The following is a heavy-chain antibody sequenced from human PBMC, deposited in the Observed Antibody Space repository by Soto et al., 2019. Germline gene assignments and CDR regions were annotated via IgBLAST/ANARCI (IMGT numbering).Heavy chain of an antibody. J-gene: IGHJ6*03. CDR3: ESESGGATATLDYYYFYMDV. V-gene: IGHV1-2*04. Sequence: QVQLVQSGAEVRKPGASVTVSCRSSGDSFNDYYIHWVRQAPGQGFEWMGWINPNGGVTKYAQKFQGWVSMTRDTSIRTVYMQLSRLRSDDAAVYYCESESGGATATLDYYYFYMDVWGTGTTVTVSS. CDR1: GDSFNDYY. CDR2: INPNGGVT. D-gene: IGHD5-12*01.